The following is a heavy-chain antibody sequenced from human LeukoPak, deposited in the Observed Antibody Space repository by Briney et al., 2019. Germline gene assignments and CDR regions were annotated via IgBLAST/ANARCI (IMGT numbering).Heavy chain of an antibody. D-gene: IGHD6-13*01. CDR3: ARGKQQGGAFDI. V-gene: IGHV4-39*07. Sequence: SETLSLTCIGSGGSISSSSYYWGWIRQPPGKGLGWIGSIYYSGSTYYNPSLKSRVTISVDTSKNQFSLKLSSVTAADTAVYYCARGKQQGGAFDIWGQGTMVTVSS. J-gene: IGHJ3*02. CDR2: IYYSGST. CDR1: GGSISSSSYY.